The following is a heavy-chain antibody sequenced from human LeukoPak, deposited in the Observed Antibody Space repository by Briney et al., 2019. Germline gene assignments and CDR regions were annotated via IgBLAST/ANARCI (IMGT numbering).Heavy chain of an antibody. Sequence: SVKVSCKASGGTFSSYAISWVRQAPGQGLEWMGRIIPILGIANYAQNFQGRVTITADKSTNTAYMELSSLRSEDTAVYYCARDPVAEKDYWGQGTLVTVSS. CDR2: IIPILGIA. CDR3: ARDPVAEKDY. V-gene: IGHV1-69*04. CDR1: GGTFSSYA. D-gene: IGHD6-19*01. J-gene: IGHJ4*02.